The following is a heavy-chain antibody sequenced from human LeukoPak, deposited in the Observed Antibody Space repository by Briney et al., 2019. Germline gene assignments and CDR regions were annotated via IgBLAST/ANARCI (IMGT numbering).Heavy chain of an antibody. D-gene: IGHD1-1*01. CDR2: TYFRSKWYN. Sequence: LSQTFSLTCAISGDSVSSNSAAWNWIRQSPSRGLEWLGRTYFRSKWYNDYAVSVKSRIIINADTSKNHFSLQLNSVTPEDTAVYFCARNGIGTTYDAFGIWGQGTMVTVSS. CDR1: GDSVSSNSAA. V-gene: IGHV6-1*01. J-gene: IGHJ3*02. CDR3: ARNGIGTTYDAFGI.